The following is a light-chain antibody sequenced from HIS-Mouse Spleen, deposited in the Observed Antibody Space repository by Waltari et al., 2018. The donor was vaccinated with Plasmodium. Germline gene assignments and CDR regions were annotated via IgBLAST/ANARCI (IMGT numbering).Light chain of an antibody. J-gene: IGKJ1*01. CDR2: AAS. CDR1: QRISSY. V-gene: IGKV1-39*01. Sequence: DIQMTQSHSSLSASVGDRVPITCRASQRISSYLNWYQQKPGKAPNLLIYAASSLQSGVPSRFSGSGSGTDFTLTISSLQPEDFATYYCQQSYSTWTFGQGTKVEIK. CDR3: QQSYSTWT.